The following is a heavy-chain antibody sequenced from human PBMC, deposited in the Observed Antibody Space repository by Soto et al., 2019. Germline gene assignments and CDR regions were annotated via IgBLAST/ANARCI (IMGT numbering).Heavy chain of an antibody. CDR1: EFTFSGSA. D-gene: IGHD3-22*01. J-gene: IGHJ4*02. V-gene: IGHV3-73*02. Sequence: EVQMVESGGGLVQPGGSLKLSCAASEFTFSGSAIHWVCQASGKGLEWVGRIRSKANSYATAYAASVKGRFTISRDDSKNTAYLQMNSLKTEDTAVYYCTGTGSDTNAYYYGYWGQGTLVTVSS. CDR3: TGTGSDTNAYYYGY. CDR2: IRSKANSYAT.